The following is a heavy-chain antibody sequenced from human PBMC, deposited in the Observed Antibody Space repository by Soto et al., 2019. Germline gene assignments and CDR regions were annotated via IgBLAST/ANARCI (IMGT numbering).Heavy chain of an antibody. CDR2: FIPIFGTA. Sequence: QVQLVQSGAEVKKPGSSVKVSCKASGGTFSSYAISWVRQAPGPGLEWMGGFIPIFGTANYAQKFKGRVTITADESTSTAYMELSSLRSEDTAVYYCARLAAQLLSARCYYYYGMDVWVQGTTVTVSS. CDR1: GGTFSSYA. D-gene: IGHD6-25*01. CDR3: ARLAAQLLSARCYYYYGMDV. J-gene: IGHJ6*02. V-gene: IGHV1-69*01.